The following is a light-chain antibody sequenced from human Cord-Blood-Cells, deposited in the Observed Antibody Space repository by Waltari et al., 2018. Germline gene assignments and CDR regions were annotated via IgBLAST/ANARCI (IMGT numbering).Light chain of an antibody. V-gene: IGLV2-23*01. CDR2: EGS. J-gene: IGLJ3*02. CDR1: SSDVGRYNL. CDR3: CSYAGSSTWV. Sequence: QSALTQPASVSASPGQSITISCTGTSSDVGRYNLVSWYQQHPAKAPKLMIYEGSKRPSGVSNRFSGSKSGNTASLTISGLQAEDEADYYCCSYAGSSTWVFGGGTKLTVL.